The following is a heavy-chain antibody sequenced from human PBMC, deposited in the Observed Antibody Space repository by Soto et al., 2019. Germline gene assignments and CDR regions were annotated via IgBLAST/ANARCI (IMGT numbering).Heavy chain of an antibody. V-gene: IGHV3-33*01. D-gene: IGHD6-19*01. CDR1: GFFLRDFG. Sequence: PGGSLRLSCVASGFFLRDFGMHWVRQAAGKGLEWVSVIWYDGSNTYQGESVKGRFTMSRDISKNTLYLQMDSLRPEDTAVYYCAIAMAGKRHPFDYWGHGTLVTVSS. J-gene: IGHJ4*01. CDR2: IWYDGSNT. CDR3: AIAMAGKRHPFDY.